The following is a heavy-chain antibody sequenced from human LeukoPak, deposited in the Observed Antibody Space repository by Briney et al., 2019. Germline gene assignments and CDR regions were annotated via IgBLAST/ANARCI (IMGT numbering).Heavy chain of an antibody. CDR1: RFSYSDYA. Sequence: GGSLRLSCAATRFSYSDYAMVWVRQAPRKGLEWVSGISSGGHDATFYADSVKGRFTVSRDNSKNTLYLQMNFLTVEDTALYYCAKDDLSYDTSSHIYHVDHWGQGTLVTVSS. J-gene: IGHJ1*01. CDR2: ISSGGHDAT. CDR3: AKDDLSYDTSSHIYHVDH. V-gene: IGHV3-23*01. D-gene: IGHD3-22*01.